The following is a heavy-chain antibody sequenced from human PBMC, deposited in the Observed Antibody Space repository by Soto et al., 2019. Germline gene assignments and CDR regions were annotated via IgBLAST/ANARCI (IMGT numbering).Heavy chain of an antibody. CDR3: ARGSGSYTGWFDP. J-gene: IGHJ5*02. CDR1: GYSFTSYW. D-gene: IGHD1-26*01. Sequence: PXESLKISFKGSGYSFTSYWIGWVRQIPGKGLEWMGIIYPCDSDTRYSPSFQGQVTISADKSISTAYLQWSSLKASDTAMYYCARGSGSYTGWFDPWGQGTLVTVSS. V-gene: IGHV5-51*01. CDR2: IYPCDSDT.